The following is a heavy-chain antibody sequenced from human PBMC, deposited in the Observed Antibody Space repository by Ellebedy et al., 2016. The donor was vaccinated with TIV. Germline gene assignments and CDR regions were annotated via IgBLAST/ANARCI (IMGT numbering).Heavy chain of an antibody. CDR3: ARDQGDDYVWGSYLDY. CDR2: ISVYNGNT. D-gene: IGHD3-16*02. J-gene: IGHJ4*02. CDR1: GYTFTSYG. V-gene: IGHV1-18*01. Sequence: AASVKVSCKAFGYTFTSYGISWVRQAPGQGPEWMGWISVYNGNTKYGQRVQGRVTMTTDTSTSTAYMELRSLRSDDTAVYYCARDQGDDYVWGSYLDYWGQGTLVTVSS.